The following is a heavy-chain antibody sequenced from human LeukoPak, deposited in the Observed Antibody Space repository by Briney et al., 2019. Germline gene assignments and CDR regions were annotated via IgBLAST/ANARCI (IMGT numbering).Heavy chain of an antibody. CDR3: AAGITLSNVDTASYYYYYGMDV. CDR2: INAGNGNT. CDR1: GYTFTSYA. V-gene: IGHV1-3*01. D-gene: IGHD5-18*01. Sequence: ASVKVSCKASGYTFTSYAMHWVRQAPGQRLEWMGWINAGNGNTKYSQKFQGRVTITRDTSASTAYMELSSLRSEDTAVYYCAAGITLSNVDTASYYYYYGMDVWGQGTTVTVSS. J-gene: IGHJ6*02.